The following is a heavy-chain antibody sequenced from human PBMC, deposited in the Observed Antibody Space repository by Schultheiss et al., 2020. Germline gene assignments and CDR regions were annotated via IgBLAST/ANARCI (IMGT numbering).Heavy chain of an antibody. CDR3: ARSDRRVDPSYLGGWFDP. D-gene: IGHD3-16*01. CDR2: ISYDGSNK. Sequence: GGSLRLSCAASGFTFSSYAMSWVRQTPGKGLEWVAVISYDGSNKYYADSVKGRFTISRDNAGNSLYLQMNSLRVEDTAVYYCARSDRRVDPSYLGGWFDPWGRGTLVTVAS. V-gene: IGHV3-30*03. CDR1: GFTFSSYA. J-gene: IGHJ5*02.